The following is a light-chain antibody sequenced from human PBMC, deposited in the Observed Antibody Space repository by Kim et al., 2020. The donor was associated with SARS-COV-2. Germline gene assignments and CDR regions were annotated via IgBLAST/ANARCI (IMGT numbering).Light chain of an antibody. CDR2: EDN. J-gene: IGLJ2*01. Sequence: TVHIPCTRSSGSIASNYVQWYQQRPGSAPTTVIYEDNQRPSGVPDRFSGSIDSSSNSASLTISGLKTEDEADYYCQSYDSSNVVFGGGTQLTVL. CDR1: SGSIASNY. CDR3: QSYDSSNVV. V-gene: IGLV6-57*03.